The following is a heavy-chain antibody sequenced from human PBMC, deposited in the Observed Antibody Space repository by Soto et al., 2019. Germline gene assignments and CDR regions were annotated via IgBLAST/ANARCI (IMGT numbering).Heavy chain of an antibody. CDR1: GFTFDDYA. CDR3: AKSIPSYGRHQYFDY. CDR2: ISWNSGSI. V-gene: IGHV3-9*01. J-gene: IGHJ4*02. D-gene: IGHD5-18*01. Sequence: EVQLVESGGGLVQPGRSLRLSCAASGFTFDDYAMHWVRQAPGKGLEWVSGISWNSGSIGYADSVKGRFTISRDNAKNSLYLQMNSLRAEDTALYYCAKSIPSYGRHQYFDYWGQGTLVTVSS.